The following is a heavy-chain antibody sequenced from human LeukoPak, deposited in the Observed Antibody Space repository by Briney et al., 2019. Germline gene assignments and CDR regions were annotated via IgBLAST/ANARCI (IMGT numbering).Heavy chain of an antibody. CDR2: IYYSGST. CDR1: GGSISSYY. Sequence: KTSETLSLTCTVSGGSISSYYWSWIRQPPGKGLEWIGYIYYSGSTNYNPSLKSRVTISVDTSKNQFSLKLSSVTAADTAVYYCARGRDISSLFDYWGQGTLVTVSS. D-gene: IGHD5-12*01. J-gene: IGHJ4*02. CDR3: ARGRDISSLFDY. V-gene: IGHV4-59*01.